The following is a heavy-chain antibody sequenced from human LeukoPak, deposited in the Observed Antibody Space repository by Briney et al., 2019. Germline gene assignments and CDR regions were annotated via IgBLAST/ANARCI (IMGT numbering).Heavy chain of an antibody. CDR2: ISAYNGNT. CDR3: ATVAAAGFFDY. D-gene: IGHD6-13*01. V-gene: IGHV1-18*01. J-gene: IGHJ4*02. CDR1: GYTFTSYG. Sequence: ASVKVSCKASGYTFTSYGISWVRQAPGQGLEWMGWISAYNGNTNYAQKLQGRVTMTTDTSTSTAYMELRSLGSDDTAVYYCATVAAAGFFDYWGQGTLVTVSS.